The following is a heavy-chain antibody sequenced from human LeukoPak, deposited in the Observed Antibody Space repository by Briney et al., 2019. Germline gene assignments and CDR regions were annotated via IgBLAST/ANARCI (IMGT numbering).Heavy chain of an antibody. CDR3: ARAVHDYGDVGLFPYFDY. J-gene: IGHJ4*02. Sequence: PSETLSLTCAVYGGSFSGYYWSWIRQPPGKGLEWIGEINYSGSTNYKPSLKSRVTISVDTSKNQFSLKLSSVSAADTAVYYCARAVHDYGDVGLFPYFDYWGQGTLVTVSS. V-gene: IGHV4-34*01. CDR2: INYSGST. D-gene: IGHD4-17*01. CDR1: GGSFSGYY.